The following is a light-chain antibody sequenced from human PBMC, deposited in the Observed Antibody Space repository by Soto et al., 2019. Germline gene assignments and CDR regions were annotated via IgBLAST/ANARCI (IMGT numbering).Light chain of an antibody. CDR1: QSISSW. Sequence: EIQMTQSPSTLSASVGDRVTITCRASQSISSWLAWYQQKPGKAPKLLIYKASSLESGVPSRFSGSGSGTEFTLTISSLQPDDFATYYCQQYNSYSPNTFGQGTKVDIK. V-gene: IGKV1-5*03. CDR2: KAS. CDR3: QQYNSYSPNT. J-gene: IGKJ1*01.